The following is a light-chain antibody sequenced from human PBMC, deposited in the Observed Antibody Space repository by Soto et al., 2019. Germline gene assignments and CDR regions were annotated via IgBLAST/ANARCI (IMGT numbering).Light chain of an antibody. J-gene: IGLJ2*01. CDR2: DVS. CDR1: SSDVGGCNC. V-gene: IGLV2-14*03. Sequence: QSALTQPASVSGSPGQSITISCTGTSSDVGGCNCVSWYQQHPGKAPKLMIYDVSNRPSGVSDRFSGTKSGNMASLTISGGQAEEEADFYCSSYTSTNTSVVFGGGTKVTVL. CDR3: SSYTSTNTSVV.